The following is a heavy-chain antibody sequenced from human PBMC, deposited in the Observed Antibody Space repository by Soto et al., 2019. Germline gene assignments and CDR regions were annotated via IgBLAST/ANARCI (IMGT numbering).Heavy chain of an antibody. J-gene: IGHJ4*02. Sequence: PSETLSLTCTVYGGTFSGYSWTWIRQPPGKGLEWIGEIDHGGSTNYNPSLKSRVTISIDTSKNQFSLKLSSVAAADTAVYYCARGPRLRGLPRSDYWGEGTLVTVSS. CDR1: GGTFSGYS. D-gene: IGHD3-10*01. CDR2: IDHGGST. V-gene: IGHV4-34*01. CDR3: ARGPRLRGLPRSDY.